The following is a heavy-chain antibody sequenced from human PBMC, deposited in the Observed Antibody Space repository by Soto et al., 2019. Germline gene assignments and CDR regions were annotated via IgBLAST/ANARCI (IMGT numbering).Heavy chain of an antibody. J-gene: IGHJ6*02. CDR2: ISSSSSYI. V-gene: IGHV3-21*01. Sequence: GGSLRLSCAASGFTFSSYNMNWVRQAPGKGLEWVSSISSSSSYIYYADSVKGRFTISRDNAKNSLYLQMNSLRAEDTAVYYCARDRESSYGMDVWGQGTTVTVSS. CDR3: ARDRESSYGMDV. CDR1: GFTFSSYN. D-gene: IGHD1-26*01.